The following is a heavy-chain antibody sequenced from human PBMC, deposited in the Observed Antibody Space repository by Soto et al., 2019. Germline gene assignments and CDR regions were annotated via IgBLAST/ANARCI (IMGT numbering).Heavy chain of an antibody. Sequence: QLQLQESGSGPVKPPQTLSLTCAVSGGSISSDGYSWSWIRQPQGKGLEWIGYIYHGGDAYYNPSLKSRVTISVDRSKNQFSLNLSSVTAADTAMYHCARGEAYCSGGTCYYRFDPWGQGTLVTVSS. J-gene: IGHJ5*02. CDR2: IYHGGDA. V-gene: IGHV4-30-2*01. D-gene: IGHD2-15*01. CDR1: GGSISSDGYS. CDR3: ARGEAYCSGGTCYYRFDP.